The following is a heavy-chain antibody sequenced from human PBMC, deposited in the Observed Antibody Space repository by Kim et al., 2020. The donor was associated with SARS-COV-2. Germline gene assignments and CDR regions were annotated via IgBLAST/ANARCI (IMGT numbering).Heavy chain of an antibody. Sequence: GGSLRLSCRASGFTFSTYVMSWVRQAPGKGLEWVSTIGSGDNTYYADSVKGRFTISRDNSKNTLYVQVNSLRAEDTAVYYCVKGFASGYAEFDYWGQGTLVTVSS. CDR1: GFTFSTYV. D-gene: IGHD5-12*01. J-gene: IGHJ4*02. V-gene: IGHV3-23*01. CDR2: IGSGDNT. CDR3: VKGFASGYAEFDY.